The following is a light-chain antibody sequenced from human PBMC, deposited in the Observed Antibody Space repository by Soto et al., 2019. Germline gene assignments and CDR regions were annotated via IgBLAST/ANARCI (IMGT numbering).Light chain of an antibody. J-gene: IGKJ1*01. CDR2: WAS. V-gene: IGKV4-1*01. Sequence: IVMTQSPDSLAVSLGERATINCKSSQSVLYSSNNKNYLAWYQQKPGQPPKLLIYWASTRESGVPARFRGSGSGTDFTLSISSLEPEDFAVYYCQQRTDRPPWTFGQGTKVDI. CDR3: QQRTDRPPWT. CDR1: QSVLYSSNNKNY.